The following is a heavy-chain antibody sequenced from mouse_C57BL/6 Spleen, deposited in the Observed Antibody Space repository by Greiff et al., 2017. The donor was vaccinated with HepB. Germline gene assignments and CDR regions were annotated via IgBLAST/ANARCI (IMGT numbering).Heavy chain of an antibody. CDR3: ARWLLHYYAMDY. Sequence: VQLQQSGAELVKPGASVKMSCKASGYTFTSYWITWVKQRPGQGLEWIGDIYPGSGSTNYNEKFKSKATLTVDTSSSTAYMQLSSLTSEDAAVYYCARWLLHYYAMDYWGQGTSVTVSS. J-gene: IGHJ4*01. D-gene: IGHD2-3*01. CDR1: GYTFTSYW. CDR2: IYPGSGST. V-gene: IGHV1-55*01.